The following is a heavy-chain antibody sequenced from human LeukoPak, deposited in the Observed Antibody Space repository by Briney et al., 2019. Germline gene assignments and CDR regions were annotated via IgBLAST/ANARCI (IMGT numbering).Heavy chain of an antibody. D-gene: IGHD6-13*01. CDR1: GFTFSSYG. Sequence: GRSLRLSCAASGFTFSSYGMHWVRQAPGKGLEWVAVISYDGSNKYYADSVKGRFTISRDNSKNTLYLQMNSLRAEDTAVYYCAKGEYSSSWYVHYGMDVWGQGTTVTVSS. J-gene: IGHJ6*02. CDR3: AKGEYSSSWYVHYGMDV. CDR2: ISYDGSNK. V-gene: IGHV3-30*18.